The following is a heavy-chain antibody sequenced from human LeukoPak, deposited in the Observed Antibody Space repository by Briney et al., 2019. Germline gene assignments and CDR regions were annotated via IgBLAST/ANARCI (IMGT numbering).Heavy chain of an antibody. V-gene: IGHV4-4*09. J-gene: IGHJ5*02. CDR1: GGSISSYY. D-gene: IGHD3-3*01. CDR3: ARHFSDFWSGYLFDP. CDR2: IYTSGST. Sequence: SETLSLTCTVSGGSISSYYWSWIRQPPGKGLEWIGYIYTSGSTNYNPSLKSRVTISVDTSKNQFSLKLSSVTAADTAVYYCARHFSDFWSGYLFDPWGQGTLVTVSS.